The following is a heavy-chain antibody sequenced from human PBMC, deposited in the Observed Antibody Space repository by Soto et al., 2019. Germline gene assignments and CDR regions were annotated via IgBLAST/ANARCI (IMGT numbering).Heavy chain of an antibody. Sequence: QVQLVESGGGVVQPGRSLRLSCAASGFTFSSYGMHWVRQAPGKGLEWGAVIWYDGSNKYYADSVKGRFTISRDNSKNTLYLQMNSLRAEDTAVYYCARDGLSSSWYWYYYYGMDVWGQGTTVTVSS. V-gene: IGHV3-33*01. CDR1: GFTFSSYG. CDR3: ARDGLSSSWYWYYYYGMDV. D-gene: IGHD6-13*01. J-gene: IGHJ6*02. CDR2: IWYDGSNK.